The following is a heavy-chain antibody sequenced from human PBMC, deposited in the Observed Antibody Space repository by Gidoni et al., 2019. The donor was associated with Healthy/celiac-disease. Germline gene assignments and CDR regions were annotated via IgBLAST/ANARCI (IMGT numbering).Heavy chain of an antibody. J-gene: IGHJ6*02. V-gene: IGHV1-69*01. D-gene: IGHD5-12*01. Sequence: QVQLVQSGAEVKKPGSSVKVSCKASGGTFSSYAISWVRQAPGQGLEWMGGIIPIFGTANYAQKFQGRVTITADESTSTAYMELSSLRSEDTAVYYCATGPSHSGYDLYYYYGMDVWGQGTTVTVSS. CDR2: IIPIFGTA. CDR1: GGTFSSYA. CDR3: ATGPSHSGYDLYYYYGMDV.